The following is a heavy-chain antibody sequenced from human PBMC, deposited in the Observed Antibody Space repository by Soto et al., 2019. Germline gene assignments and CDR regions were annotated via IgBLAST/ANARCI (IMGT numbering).Heavy chain of an antibody. CDR1: GFKFTSYA. CDR2: VTNTGGIT. V-gene: IGHV3-23*01. CDR3: TKGFRSCTPQICYSPTPPDY. Sequence: EVQLLESGGGLVQPGGSLRLSCAASGFKFTSYAMAWVRQPPGKGLEWVASVTNTGGITHHADSVKGRFTISRDNSKNTLFLQLHILRTDDTAMYYCTKGFRSCTPQICYSPTPPDYCGQGTLVPVSS. D-gene: IGHD2-15*01. J-gene: IGHJ4*02.